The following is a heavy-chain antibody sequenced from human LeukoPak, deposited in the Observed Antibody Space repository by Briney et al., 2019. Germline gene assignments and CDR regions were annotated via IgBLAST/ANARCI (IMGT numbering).Heavy chain of an antibody. V-gene: IGHV3-48*04. J-gene: IGHJ6*03. D-gene: IGHD3-10*01. CDR3: GKDSAFYYIDV. CDR2: ISSSGSTI. CDR1: GFTFSRYS. Sequence: GGSLRLSCAASGFTFSRYSMNWVRQAPGKGLEWVSYISSSGSTIYYADSVKGRFTISRDNAKNSLYLQMNSLRAEDTAGYSCGKDSAFYYIDVWGKGTTVIISS.